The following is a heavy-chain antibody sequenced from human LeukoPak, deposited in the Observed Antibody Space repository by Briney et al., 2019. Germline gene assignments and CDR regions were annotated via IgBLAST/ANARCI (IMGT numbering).Heavy chain of an antibody. J-gene: IGHJ6*02. V-gene: IGHV4-59*12. Sequence: SETLSLTCTVSGGSISSYCWSWIRQPPGQGMEWIGWIYYSWSTNYNPSLKSRVTISVDKSKNQFSLKLSSVTAADTAVYYCARAQKYYYDSSGALDYYYGMDVWGQGTTVTVSS. CDR3: ARAQKYYYDSSGALDYYYGMDV. D-gene: IGHD3-22*01. CDR1: GGSISSYC. CDR2: IYYSWST.